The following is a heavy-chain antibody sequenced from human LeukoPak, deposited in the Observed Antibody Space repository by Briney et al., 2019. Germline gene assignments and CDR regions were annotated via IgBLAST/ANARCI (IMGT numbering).Heavy chain of an antibody. CDR1: GFTFSSAW. D-gene: IGHD5-24*01. Sequence: GGSLRLSCAASGFTFSSAWMSWVRQAPGKGLEWVGRIKSKTDGGTTDYAAPVKGRFTISRDDSKNTLYLQMNSLKTEDTAVYYCTTEMAKGAFDIWGQGTMVTVSS. CDR2: IKSKTDGGTT. V-gene: IGHV3-15*01. CDR3: TTEMAKGAFDI. J-gene: IGHJ3*02.